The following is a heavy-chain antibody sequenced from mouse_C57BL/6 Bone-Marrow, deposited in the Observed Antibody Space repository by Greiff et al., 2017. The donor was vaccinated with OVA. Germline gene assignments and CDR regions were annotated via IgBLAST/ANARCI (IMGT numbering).Heavy chain of an antibody. CDR3: ARSEEKRTWFAY. Sequence: VQLQQSGPELVKPGASVKISCKASGYAFSSSWMNWVKQRPGKGLEWIGRIYPGDGDTNYNGKFKGKATLTADKSSSTAYMQLSSLTSEDSAVYFGARSEEKRTWFAYWGQGTLVTVSA. J-gene: IGHJ3*01. V-gene: IGHV1-82*01. CDR2: IYPGDGDT. CDR1: GYAFSSSW.